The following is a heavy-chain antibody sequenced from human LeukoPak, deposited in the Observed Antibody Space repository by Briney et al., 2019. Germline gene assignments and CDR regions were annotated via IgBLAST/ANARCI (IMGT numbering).Heavy chain of an antibody. D-gene: IGHD6-19*01. J-gene: IGHJ5*02. V-gene: IGHV5-51*01. CDR2: IYPGDSDT. CDR1: GYSFSDSW. CDR3: ARFRSVTGNNWFDP. Sequence: GESLKISCKGSGYSFSDSWIGWVRQMPGKGLEWMGIIYPGDSDTRYSPSFQGQVTISGDKSINTAYLQWSSLKASDSAMYYCARFRSVTGNNWFDPWGQGTLVTVSS.